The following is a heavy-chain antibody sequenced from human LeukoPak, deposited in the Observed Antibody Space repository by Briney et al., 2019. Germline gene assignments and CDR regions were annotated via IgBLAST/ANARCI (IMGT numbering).Heavy chain of an antibody. D-gene: IGHD6-13*01. J-gene: IGHJ4*02. CDR1: GGSISSYY. V-gene: IGHV4-59*08. CDR3: ARRSRSSSWSPIDY. CDR2: IYYSGST. Sequence: SETLSLTCTVSGGSISSYYWSWIRQPPGKGLEGIGYIYYSGSTNYNPSLKSRVTISVDTSKNQFSLKLSSVTAADTAVYYCARRSRSSSWSPIDYWGQGTLVTVSS.